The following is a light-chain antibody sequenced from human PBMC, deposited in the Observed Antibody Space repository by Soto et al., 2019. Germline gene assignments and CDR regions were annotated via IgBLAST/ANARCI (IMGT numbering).Light chain of an antibody. CDR3: QQSYSTAQT. CDR2: AAS. Sequence: DIQMTQYPSSLSASVGDRVTITCRASQSISSYLNWYQQKPGKAPKLLIYAASSLQSGVPLRFSGSGSGTDFTLTISNLQPEDFATYYGQQSYSTAQTFGQATKVEIK. V-gene: IGKV1-39*01. J-gene: IGKJ1*01. CDR1: QSISSY.